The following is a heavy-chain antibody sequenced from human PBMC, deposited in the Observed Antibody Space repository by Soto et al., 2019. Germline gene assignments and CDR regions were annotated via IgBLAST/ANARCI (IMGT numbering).Heavy chain of an antibody. CDR1: GGTFSSYA. D-gene: IGHD3-16*02. J-gene: IGHJ4*02. CDR2: IIPIFGTA. V-gene: IGHV1-69*13. Sequence: SVKVSCKASGGTFSSYAISWVRQAPGQGLEWMGGIIPIFGTANYAQKFQGRVTITADESTSTAYMELSSLRSEDTAVYYCVVMITFGGVIPGPGYWGQGTLVTVSS. CDR3: VVMITFGGVIPGPGY.